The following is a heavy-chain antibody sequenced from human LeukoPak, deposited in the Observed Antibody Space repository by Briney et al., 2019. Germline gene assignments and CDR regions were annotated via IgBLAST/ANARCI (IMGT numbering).Heavy chain of an antibody. V-gene: IGHV4-59*12. J-gene: IGHJ4*02. CDR3: ATGITGTTRTFDY. Sequence: SETLSLTCTVSGDSISSYYWSWIRQPPGKGLELIGYIYYSGSTYYNPSLKSRVTISVDTSKNQFSLKLSSVTAADTAVYYCATGITGTTRTFDYWGQGTLVTVSS. CDR1: GDSISSYY. D-gene: IGHD1-20*01. CDR2: IYYSGST.